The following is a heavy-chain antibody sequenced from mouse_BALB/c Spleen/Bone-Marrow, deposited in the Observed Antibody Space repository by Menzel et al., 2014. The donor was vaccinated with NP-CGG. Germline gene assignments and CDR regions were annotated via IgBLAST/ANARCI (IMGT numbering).Heavy chain of an antibody. CDR1: GYTFTDYN. CDR2: INPNNGGT. CDR3: ARRGNYGHAVDY. J-gene: IGHJ4*01. D-gene: IGHD1-1*02. Sequence: EVQLQESGPEVVKPGASVKIPCKTSGYTFTDYNVDWVKQSQGKSLEWIGDINPNNGGTIYNQKFKGKATLTVDKSSSTAYIELRSLTSEDTAVYYCARRGNYGHAVDYWGQGTSVTVSS. V-gene: IGHV1-18*01.